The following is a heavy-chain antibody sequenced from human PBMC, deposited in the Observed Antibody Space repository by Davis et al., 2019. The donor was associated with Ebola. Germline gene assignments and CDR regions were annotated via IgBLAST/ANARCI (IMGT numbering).Heavy chain of an antibody. J-gene: IGHJ6*04. Sequence: GESLKISCTASGFTFGDYAMNWVRQAPGKGLEWVGFIRSKAYGGKVGYAASVKGRFTISRDDSKSIAYLQMNSLKTEDTAVYYCTPDIVVVVAALGGGMDVWGKGTTVTVSS. CDR2: IRSKAYGGKV. V-gene: IGHV3-49*04. CDR1: GFTFGDYA. CDR3: TPDIVVVVAALGGGMDV. D-gene: IGHD2-15*01.